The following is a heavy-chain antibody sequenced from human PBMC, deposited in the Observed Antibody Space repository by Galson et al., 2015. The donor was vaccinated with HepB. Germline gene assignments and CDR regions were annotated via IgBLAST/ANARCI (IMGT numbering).Heavy chain of an antibody. D-gene: IGHD6-19*01. CDR2: INPSGGST. CDR3: AQGIAVAGWFD. CDR1: GYTFTSYY. Sequence: SAKVSCKASGYTFTSYYMHWVRQAPGQGLEWMGTINPSGGSTSYAQKFQGRVTMTRDTSTSTVYMELSSLRSEDTAVYYCAQGIAVAGWFDWGQGTLVTVSS. V-gene: IGHV1-46*01. J-gene: IGHJ4*02.